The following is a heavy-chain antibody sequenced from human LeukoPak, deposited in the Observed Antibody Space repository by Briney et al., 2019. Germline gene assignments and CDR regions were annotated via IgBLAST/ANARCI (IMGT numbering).Heavy chain of an antibody. Sequence: VASVKVSCKASGGTFSSYAISWVRQAPGQGLEWMGGIIPIFGTANYAQKFQGRVTITADESTSTAYMELSSLRSEDTAVYYCARGPYCGGDCYVIDYWGQGTLVTVSS. D-gene: IGHD2-21*02. CDR1: GGTFSSYA. V-gene: IGHV1-69*01. CDR3: ARGPYCGGDCYVIDY. CDR2: IIPIFGTA. J-gene: IGHJ4*02.